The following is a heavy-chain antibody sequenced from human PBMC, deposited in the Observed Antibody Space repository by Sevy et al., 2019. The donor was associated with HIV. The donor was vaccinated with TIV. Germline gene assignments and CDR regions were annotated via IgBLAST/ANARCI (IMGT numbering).Heavy chain of an antibody. D-gene: IGHD6-13*01. CDR1: GFTFSNYA. V-gene: IGHV3-33*08. Sequence: GGSLRLSCAASGFTFSNYAIHWVRQAPGKGLEWVALIWYDGSIKYYADSVKGRFTISRDNSKNTLYLQMNSLRAEDTAMYYCARAGIGALGDYWGHGTLVTVSS. CDR2: IWYDGSIK. J-gene: IGHJ4*01. CDR3: ARAGIGALGDY.